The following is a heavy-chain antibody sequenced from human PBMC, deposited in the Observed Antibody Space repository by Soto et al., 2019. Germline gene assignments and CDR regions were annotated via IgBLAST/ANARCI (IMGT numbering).Heavy chain of an antibody. V-gene: IGHV3-15*07. D-gene: IGHD2-15*01. CDR2: IKSKTDGGTT. CDR3: TTDPLWGYCSGGSCHYYYGMDV. Sequence: PGGSLRLSCAASGFTFSNAWMNWVRQAPGKGLEWVGRIKSKTDGGTTDYAAPVKGRFTISRDDSKNTLYLQMNSLKTEDTAVYYCTTDPLWGYCSGGSCHYYYGMDVWGQGTTVTVSS. CDR1: GFTFSNAW. J-gene: IGHJ6*02.